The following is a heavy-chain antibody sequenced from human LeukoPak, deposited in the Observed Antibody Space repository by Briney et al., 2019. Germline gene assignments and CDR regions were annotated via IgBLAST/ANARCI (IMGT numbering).Heavy chain of an antibody. CDR2: IYYSGST. D-gene: IGHD3-9*01. CDR1: GGSISSYY. V-gene: IGHV4-59*08. CDR3: ARLYILTGYNNWFDP. Sequence: SKTLSLTCTVSGGSISSYYWSWIRQPPGKGLEWIGYIYYSGSTNYNPSLKSRVTISVDTSKNQFSLKLSSVTAADTAVYYCARLYILTGYNNWFDPWGQGTLVTVSS. J-gene: IGHJ5*02.